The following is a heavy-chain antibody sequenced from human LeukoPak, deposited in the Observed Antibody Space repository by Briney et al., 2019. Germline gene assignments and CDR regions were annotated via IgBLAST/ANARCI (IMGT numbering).Heavy chain of an antibody. Sequence: SGGSLRLSCAASGFTLSSYAMSWVRQAPGKGLEWVSAVSGSGGSTYYADSVKGRFTISRDNFKNTLYLQIKRLRAEGTGVYFLAKETASDFGGAVDYWGQGTLVTVSS. V-gene: IGHV3-23*01. CDR3: AKETASDFGGAVDY. CDR1: GFTLSSYA. J-gene: IGHJ4*02. D-gene: IGHD3-10*01. CDR2: VSGSGGST.